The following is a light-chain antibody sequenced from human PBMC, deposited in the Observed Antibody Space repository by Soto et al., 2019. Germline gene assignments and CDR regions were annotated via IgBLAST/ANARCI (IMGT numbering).Light chain of an antibody. CDR2: DAS. Sequence: DIQMTQSPSSLSASVGDRVTITCRASQTISRNLNWYQQKPGKAPDLLIFDASNLQSGVPSRFSGSGSGADFTLTICILQPEDFATYYCQQGHSAPLTFGGGTKVEIK. CDR1: QTISRN. CDR3: QQGHSAPLT. J-gene: IGKJ4*01. V-gene: IGKV1-39*01.